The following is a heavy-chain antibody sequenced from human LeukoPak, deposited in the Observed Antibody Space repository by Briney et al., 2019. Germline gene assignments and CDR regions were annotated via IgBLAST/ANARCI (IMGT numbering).Heavy chain of an antibody. CDR1: GFTVSSSY. Sequence: QPGGSLRLSCAASGFTVSSSYMTWVRQAPGKGLEWVSLIYGDGTTDYADSVKGRFHISRHNSKNTLYLQMNSLRAEDTAVYYCARGIIYLDYWGQGTLVTVSS. J-gene: IGHJ4*02. CDR3: ARGIIYLDY. CDR2: IYGDGTT. D-gene: IGHD3-10*01. V-gene: IGHV3-53*04.